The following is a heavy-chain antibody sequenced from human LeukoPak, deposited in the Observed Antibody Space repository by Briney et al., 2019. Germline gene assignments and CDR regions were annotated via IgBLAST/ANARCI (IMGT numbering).Heavy chain of an antibody. CDR2: INHSGRT. Sequence: SETLSLTCAVYGGSFSGYYWSWIRQPPGKGLEWIGEINHSGRTNYNPSLKSRVTISVDTSKNQFSLKLSSVTAADTAVCYCARLVLYYYGSGSYYATYYFDYWGQGTLVTVSS. V-gene: IGHV4-34*01. CDR3: ARLVLYYYGSGSYYATYYFDY. D-gene: IGHD3-10*01. CDR1: GGSFSGYY. J-gene: IGHJ4*02.